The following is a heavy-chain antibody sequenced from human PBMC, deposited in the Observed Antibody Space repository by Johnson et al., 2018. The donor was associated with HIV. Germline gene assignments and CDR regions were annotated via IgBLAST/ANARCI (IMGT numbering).Heavy chain of an antibody. J-gene: IGHJ3*02. CDR1: GFTFSNYA. CDR3: AKNSAAFDI. CDR2: ISYDGSDK. V-gene: IGHV3-30*04. D-gene: IGHD2/OR15-2a*01. Sequence: QMQLVESGGGVVQPGRSLRLSCAASGFTFSNYAMHWVRQAPGRGLEWVAVISYDGSDKYYADSVRGRFTISRDNSKNTLYLQMNSLRAEDTAVYYCAKNSAAFDIWGQGTMVTVSS.